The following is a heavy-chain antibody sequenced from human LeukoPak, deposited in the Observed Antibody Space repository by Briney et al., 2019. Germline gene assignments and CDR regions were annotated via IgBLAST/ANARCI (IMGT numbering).Heavy chain of an antibody. D-gene: IGHD1-26*01. CDR2: FSGSGGST. CDR3: AKGSGNYWWGNYFDY. V-gene: IGHV3-23*01. Sequence: GGSLRLSCAASGFTFSSYSMSWVRQAPGKGLEWVSAFSGSGGSTYYADSVKGRFTISRDNSKNTLYLQMNSLRDEDTAVYYCAKGSGNYWWGNYFDYWGQGTLVTVSS. J-gene: IGHJ4*02. CDR1: GFTFSSYS.